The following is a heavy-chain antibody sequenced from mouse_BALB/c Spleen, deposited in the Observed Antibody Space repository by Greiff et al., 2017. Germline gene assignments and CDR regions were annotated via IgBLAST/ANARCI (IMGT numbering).Heavy chain of an antibody. CDR2: ISSGSSTI. Sequence: EVKVEESGGGLVQPGGSRKLSCAASGFTFSSFGMHWVRQAPEKGLEWVAYISSGSSTIYYADTVKGRFTISRDNPKNTLFLQMTSLRSEDTAMYYCARDGNYVLYYAMDYWGQGTSVTVSS. V-gene: IGHV5-17*02. J-gene: IGHJ4*01. CDR1: GFTFSSFG. D-gene: IGHD2-1*01. CDR3: ARDGNYVLYYAMDY.